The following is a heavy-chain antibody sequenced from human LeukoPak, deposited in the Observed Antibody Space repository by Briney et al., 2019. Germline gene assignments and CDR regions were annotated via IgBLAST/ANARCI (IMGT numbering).Heavy chain of an antibody. CDR2: ISAYNGNT. CDR1: GYTFTSYD. CDR3: AREGATDYYFDY. Sequence: ASVKVSCKASGYTFTSYDINWVRQATGQGLEWMGWISAYNGNTNYAQKLQGRVTMTTDTSTSTAYMELRSLRSDDTAVYYCAREGATDYYFDYWGQGTLVTVSS. J-gene: IGHJ4*02. D-gene: IGHD4-11*01. V-gene: IGHV1-18*01.